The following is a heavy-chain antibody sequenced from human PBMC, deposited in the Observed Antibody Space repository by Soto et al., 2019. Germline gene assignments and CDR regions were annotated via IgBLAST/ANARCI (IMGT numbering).Heavy chain of an antibody. CDR1: GYTFTGYY. Sequence: ASVKVSCKASGYTFTGYYMHWVRQAPGQGLEWMGWINPNSGGTNYAQKFQGWVTMARDTSISTAYMELSRLRSDDTAVYYCAKDKQLAGGIDVRAQRTTVTVSS. CDR2: INPNSGGT. D-gene: IGHD6-6*01. CDR3: AKDKQLAGGIDV. J-gene: IGHJ6*02. V-gene: IGHV1-2*04.